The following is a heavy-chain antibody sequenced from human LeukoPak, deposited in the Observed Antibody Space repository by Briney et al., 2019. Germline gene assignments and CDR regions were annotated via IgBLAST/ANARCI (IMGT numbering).Heavy chain of an antibody. D-gene: IGHD4-23*01. Sequence: GASVKVSCKASGYTFTSYGISWVRQAPGQGLEWMGWISAYNGNTNYAQKLQGRVTMTTDTSTSTAYMELRSLRSDDTAVYYCARDPGDDYGGKPFDYWGQGTLVTVSS. V-gene: IGHV1-18*01. CDR2: ISAYNGNT. CDR3: ARDPGDDYGGKPFDY. J-gene: IGHJ4*02. CDR1: GYTFTSYG.